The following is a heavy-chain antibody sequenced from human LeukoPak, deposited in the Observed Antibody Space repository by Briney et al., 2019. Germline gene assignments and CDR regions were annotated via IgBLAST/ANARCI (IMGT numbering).Heavy chain of an antibody. CDR2: ISGSGGST. CDR1: GFTFSSYA. V-gene: IGHV3-23*01. D-gene: IGHD6-13*01. CDR3: ARRGTAADPYYYYYMDV. J-gene: IGHJ6*03. Sequence: GGSLRLSCAASGFTFSSYAMSWVRQAPGKGLEWVSAISGSGGSTYYADSVKGRFTISRDNSKNTLYLQMNSLRAEDTAVYYCARRGTAADPYYYYYMDVWGKGTTVTVSS.